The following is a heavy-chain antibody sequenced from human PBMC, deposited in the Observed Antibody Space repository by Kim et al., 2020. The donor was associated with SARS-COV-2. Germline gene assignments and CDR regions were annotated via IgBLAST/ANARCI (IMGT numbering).Heavy chain of an antibody. CDR2: IRSKAYGGTT. CDR1: GFTFGDYA. Sequence: GGSLRLSCTASGFTFGDYAMSWVRQAPGKGLEWVGFIRSKAYGGTTEYAASVKGRFTISRDDSKSIAYLQMNSLKTEDTAVYYCTGGIYWFDYWGQGTLGTVSS. V-gene: IGHV3-49*04. J-gene: IGHJ4*02. CDR3: TGGIYWFDY. D-gene: IGHD1-26*01.